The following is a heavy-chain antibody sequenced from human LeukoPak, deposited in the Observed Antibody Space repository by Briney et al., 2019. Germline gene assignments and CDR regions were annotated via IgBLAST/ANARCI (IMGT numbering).Heavy chain of an antibody. Sequence: GGSLRLSCAASAFTFSSYAMSWVRQAPGKGLEWVSAISGSGGSTYYADSVKGRFTISRDNSKNTLYLQMNSLRAEDTAVYYCASYMIVAVTTVAPPDYGGQGTLVTVSS. D-gene: IGHD3-22*01. CDR1: AFTFSSYA. V-gene: IGHV3-23*01. CDR3: ASYMIVAVTTVAPPDY. CDR2: ISGSGGST. J-gene: IGHJ4*02.